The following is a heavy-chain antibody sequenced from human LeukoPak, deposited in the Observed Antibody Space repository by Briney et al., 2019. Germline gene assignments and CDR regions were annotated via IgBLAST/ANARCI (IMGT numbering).Heavy chain of an antibody. CDR2: IYPGDSDT. J-gene: IGHJ6*02. Sequence: GESLKISCKGSGYSFTDYWIGWVRQMPGKGLEWMGIIYPGDSDTRYSPSFQGQVTISADKSISTAYLQWSSLKASDTAMYYCARVRDGYKYYYYYGMDVWGQGTTVTVSS. V-gene: IGHV5-51*01. CDR3: ARVRDGYKYYYYYGMDV. D-gene: IGHD5-12*01. CDR1: GYSFTDYW.